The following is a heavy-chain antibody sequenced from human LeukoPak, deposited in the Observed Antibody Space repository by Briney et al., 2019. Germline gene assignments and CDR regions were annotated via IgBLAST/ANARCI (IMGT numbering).Heavy chain of an antibody. CDR1: GGSISSYY. CDR2: IYTSGST. CDR3: ARAGVVVPAAMLDDAFDI. V-gene: IGHV4-4*07. J-gene: IGHJ3*02. Sequence: PSETLSLTCTVSGGSISSYYWSWIRRPAGKGLEWIGRIYTSGSTNYNPSLKSRVTMSVDTSKNQFSLRLSSVTAADTAVYYCARAGVVVPAAMLDDAFDIWGQGTMVTVSS. D-gene: IGHD2-2*01.